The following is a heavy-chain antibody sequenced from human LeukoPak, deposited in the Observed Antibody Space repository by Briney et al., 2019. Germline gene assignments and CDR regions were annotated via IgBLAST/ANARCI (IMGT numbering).Heavy chain of an antibody. V-gene: IGHV3-23*01. Sequence: PGGSLRLSCAASGFTFDNYAMSWVRQAPGKGLEWVSAIGGSGDSTYYTDSVKGRFTMSRDNSKNTLYLQMNSLRAEDTAVYYCVKGYSYFTRGSHYDYWGQGTLVAVSS. CDR2: IGGSGDST. D-gene: IGHD3-10*01. CDR3: VKGYSYFTRGSHYDY. J-gene: IGHJ4*02. CDR1: GFTFDNYA.